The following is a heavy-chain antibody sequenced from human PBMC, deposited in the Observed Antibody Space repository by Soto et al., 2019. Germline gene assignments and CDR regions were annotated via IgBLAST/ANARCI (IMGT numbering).Heavy chain of an antibody. J-gene: IGHJ4*02. CDR1: GYTFTIYY. Sequence: QVQLVQSGAEVKKPGASVKVSCKASGYTFTIYYMHWVRQAPGQGLEWMGIINPSGGSTSYAQMFQGRVTMTRDTSTSTVYMELSSRRAEDTAIYYCARSRDRVDYWGQGPLVTVSS. CDR3: ARSRDRVDY. V-gene: IGHV1-46*01. CDR2: INPSGGST.